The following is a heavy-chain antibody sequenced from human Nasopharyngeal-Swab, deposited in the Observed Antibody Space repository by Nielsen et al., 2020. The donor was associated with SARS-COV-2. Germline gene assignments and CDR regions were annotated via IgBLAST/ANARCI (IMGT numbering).Heavy chain of an antibody. CDR1: GFTFGDYA. J-gene: IGHJ6*02. D-gene: IGHD6-6*01. CDR3: TRTPVMAARPDYYYGMDV. V-gene: IGHV3-49*03. CDR2: IRSKAYGGTT. Sequence: GESLKISCTASGFTFGDYAMSWFRQAPGKGLEWVGFIRSKAYGGTTEYAASVKGRFTISRDDSKSIAYVQMNSLKTEDTAVYYCTRTPVMAARPDYYYGMDVWGQGTTVTVSS.